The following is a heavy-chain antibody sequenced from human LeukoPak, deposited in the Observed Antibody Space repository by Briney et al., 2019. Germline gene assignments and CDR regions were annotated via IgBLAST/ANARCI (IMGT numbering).Heavy chain of an antibody. CDR2: INWSGGST. J-gene: IGHJ4*02. Sequence: GGSLRLSCAASGFTFDDYGISWVRQAPGKGLEWVSGINWSGGSTAYADSVKGRFTISRDNSKNTLYLQMNSLRDEDTAVYYCAKDGVWFGKYYFDYWGQGTLVTVSS. CDR1: GFTFDDYG. V-gene: IGHV3-20*04. D-gene: IGHD3-10*01. CDR3: AKDGVWFGKYYFDY.